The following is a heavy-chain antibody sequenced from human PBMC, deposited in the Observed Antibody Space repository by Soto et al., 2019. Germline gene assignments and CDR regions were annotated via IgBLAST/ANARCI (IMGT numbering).Heavy chain of an antibody. CDR1: GFTFSSYA. Sequence: EVQLVESGGGLVQPGGSLRLSCAASGFTFSSYAMHWVRQAPGKGLENVSAISSNGGSTYYANSVKGRFTISRDNSKNTLYLQMGSLRAEDMAVYYCARLGDLNDYWGQGTLVTVSS. CDR2: ISSNGGST. CDR3: ARLGDLNDY. V-gene: IGHV3-64*01. J-gene: IGHJ4*02.